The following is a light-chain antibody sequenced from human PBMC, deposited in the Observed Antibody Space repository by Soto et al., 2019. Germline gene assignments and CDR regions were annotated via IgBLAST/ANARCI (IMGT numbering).Light chain of an antibody. V-gene: IGLV2-8*01. Sequence: QSALTQPPSASGSPGQSVTISCTGTSSDVGGYNYVSWYQQHPGKAPKLMNYEVSKRPSGVPDRFSGSKSGNTASLTVSGLQAEDEADYYCSSYAGSNEYVFGTGTKLTVL. CDR1: SSDVGGYNY. CDR3: SSYAGSNEYV. J-gene: IGLJ1*01. CDR2: EVS.